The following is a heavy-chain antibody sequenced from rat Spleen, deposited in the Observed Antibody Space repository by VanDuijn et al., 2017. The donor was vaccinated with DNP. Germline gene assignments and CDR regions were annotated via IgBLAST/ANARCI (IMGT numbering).Heavy chain of an antibody. CDR3: TRKYTTDYYWYFDF. CDR2: ITNTGGST. V-gene: IGHV5-31*01. D-gene: IGHD1-6*01. CDR1: GFIFSNYW. Sequence: EVQLVESGGGPVQPGRSLKLSCIVSGFIFSNYWMTWIRQAPKKGLEWVASITNTGGSTYYQDSVKGRFTISRDNAKSTLYLQMNSLSSEDTATYYCTRKYTTDYYWYFDFWGPGTMVTVSS. J-gene: IGHJ1*01.